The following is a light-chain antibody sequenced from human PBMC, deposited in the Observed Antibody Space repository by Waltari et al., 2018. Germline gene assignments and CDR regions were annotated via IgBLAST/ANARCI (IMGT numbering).Light chain of an antibody. V-gene: IGKV2-28*01. Sequence: DIVMTQSPVSLPVTPGEPASIPCRSSQSLLHSNGHNFLNWILQKPGQSPQLLISLGSNRASGVPDRFSGSGSDTEFTLRITRVEAEDVGVYYCMQALQTPLTFGGGTKVEI. CDR3: MQALQTPLT. CDR1: QSLLHSNGHNF. CDR2: LGS. J-gene: IGKJ4*01.